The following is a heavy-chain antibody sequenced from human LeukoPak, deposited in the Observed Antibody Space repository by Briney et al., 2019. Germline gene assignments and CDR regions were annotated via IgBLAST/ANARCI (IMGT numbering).Heavy chain of an antibody. V-gene: IGHV4-31*03. D-gene: IGHD2-2*01. CDR2: IYYSGIT. CDR3: ARDGDCSSDSCYFDY. CDR1: GSSISSSAYY. J-gene: IGHJ4*02. Sequence: SQTLSLTCTVSGSSISSSAYYWSWIRQHPGKGLEWIGYIYYSGITYYNPSLKSRVTISVDTSKNQFSLNLSSATAADTAVYYCARDGDCSSDSCYFDYWGQGILVTVSS.